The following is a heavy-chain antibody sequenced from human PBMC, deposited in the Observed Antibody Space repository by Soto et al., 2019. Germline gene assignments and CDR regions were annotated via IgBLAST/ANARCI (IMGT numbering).Heavy chain of an antibody. CDR2: INAGNGNT. V-gene: IGHV1-3*01. D-gene: IGHD2-15*01. J-gene: IGHJ4*02. Sequence: ASVKVSCKASGYTFTSYAMHWVRQAPGQRLEWMGWINAGNGNTKYSQKFQGRVTITRDTSASTAYMEPSSLRSEDTAVYYCARGVAPYYFDYWGQGTLVTVSS. CDR1: GYTFTSYA. CDR3: ARGVAPYYFDY.